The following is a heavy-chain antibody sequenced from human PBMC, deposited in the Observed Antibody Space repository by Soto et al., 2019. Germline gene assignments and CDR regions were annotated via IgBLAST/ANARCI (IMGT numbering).Heavy chain of an antibody. D-gene: IGHD3-22*01. CDR1: GGSISSYY. Sequence: SETLSLTCTVSGGSISSYYWSWIRQPAGKGLEWIGRIYTSGSTNYNPSLKSRVTMSVDTSKNQFSLKLSSVTAADTAVYYCARRQEDYDSSGYYWDDAFDIWGQGTMVTV. CDR2: IYTSGST. CDR3: ARRQEDYDSSGYYWDDAFDI. J-gene: IGHJ3*02. V-gene: IGHV4-4*07.